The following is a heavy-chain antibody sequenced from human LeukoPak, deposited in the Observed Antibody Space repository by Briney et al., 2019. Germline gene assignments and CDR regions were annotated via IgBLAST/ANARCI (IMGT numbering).Heavy chain of an antibody. Sequence: ASVKVSCKASGYTFTSYGISWVRQAPGQGLEWMGWISAYNGNTNYAQKLQGRVTMTTDTSTSTAYMELRSLRSDDTAVYYCARDLPDYDILGDFDYWGQGTLVTVSP. V-gene: IGHV1-18*01. J-gene: IGHJ4*02. CDR2: ISAYNGNT. D-gene: IGHD3-9*01. CDR1: GYTFTSYG. CDR3: ARDLPDYDILGDFDY.